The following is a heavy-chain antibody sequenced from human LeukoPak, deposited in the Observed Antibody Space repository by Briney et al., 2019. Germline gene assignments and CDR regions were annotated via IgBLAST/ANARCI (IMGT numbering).Heavy chain of an antibody. CDR1: GGTFSSYA. CDR3: AADGYRGSGTPH. V-gene: IGHV1-69*01. CDR2: TTPIFGTA. J-gene: IGHJ4*02. D-gene: IGHD3-10*01. Sequence: SVKVSCKASGGTFSSYANSWVRQAPGQGLEWMGGTTPIFGTANYAQKFQGRVTTTADESTSTAYMELSSLRSEDTAVYYCAADGYRGSGTPHWGQGTLVTVSS.